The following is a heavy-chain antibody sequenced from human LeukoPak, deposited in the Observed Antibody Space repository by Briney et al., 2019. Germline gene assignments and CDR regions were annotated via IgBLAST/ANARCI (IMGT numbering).Heavy chain of an antibody. CDR1: GYSFTSYD. J-gene: IGHJ4*02. CDR3: ARGQSSDGYGSGPDFDY. Sequence: ASVKVSCKASGYSFTSYDINWVRQATGQGLEWMGWMNPNSGNTGYAQKFQGRVTMTRNTSISTAYMELSSLRSEDTAVYYCARGQSSDGYGSGPDFDYWGQGTLVTVSS. CDR2: MNPNSGNT. D-gene: IGHD3-10*01. V-gene: IGHV1-8*01.